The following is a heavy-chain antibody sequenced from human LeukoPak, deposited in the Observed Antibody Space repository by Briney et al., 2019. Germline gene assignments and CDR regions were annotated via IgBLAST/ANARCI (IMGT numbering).Heavy chain of an antibody. V-gene: IGHV1-8*01. D-gene: IGHD7-27*01. Sequence: ASVKVSCKTSGYTFTNYDINWVRQATGQGLEWMGWMNPKSGNTGSAQRFQGRVTLTRDTSISTAYMELSSLRSEDTAIYYCARVWGSIDYWGQGTLVTVSS. CDR2: MNPKSGNT. CDR1: GYTFTNYD. J-gene: IGHJ4*02. CDR3: ARVWGSIDY.